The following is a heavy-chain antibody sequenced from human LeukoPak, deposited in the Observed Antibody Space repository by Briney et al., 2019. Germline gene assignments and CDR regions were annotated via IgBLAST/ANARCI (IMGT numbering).Heavy chain of an antibody. CDR3: ARAPRWELLGSLYYYYCMDV. J-gene: IGHJ6*02. V-gene: IGHV1-18*01. CDR1: GYTFTSYG. CDR2: ISVYSGNT. Sequence: GASVKVSCKASGYTFTSYGISWVRQAPGQGLEWMGWISVYSGNTNYAQKLQGRVTMTTDTSTSTAYMELRSLRSDDTAVYYCARAPRWELLGSLYYYYCMDVWGQGTTVTVSS. D-gene: IGHD1-26*01.